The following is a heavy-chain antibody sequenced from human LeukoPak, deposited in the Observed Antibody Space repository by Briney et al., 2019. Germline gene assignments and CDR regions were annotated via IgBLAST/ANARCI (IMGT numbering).Heavy chain of an antibody. CDR2: IYYSGST. J-gene: IGHJ4*02. CDR1: GGSISSSSYY. CDR3: ARENYYDSSGPY. V-gene: IGHV4-39*02. D-gene: IGHD3-22*01. Sequence: PSETLSLTCTVSGGSISSSSYYWGWIRQPPGKGLEWIGSIYYSGSTYYNPSLKSRVTISVDTSKNQFSLKLSSVTAADTAVYYCARENYYDSSGPYWGQGTLVTVSS.